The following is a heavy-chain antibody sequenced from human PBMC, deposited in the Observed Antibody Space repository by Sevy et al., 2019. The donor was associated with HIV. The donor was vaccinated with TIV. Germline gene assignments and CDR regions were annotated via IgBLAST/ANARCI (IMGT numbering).Heavy chain of an antibody. CDR1: GYSFTSYA. Sequence: ASVKVSCKASGYSFTSYAMHWVRQAPGQRLEWMGWITAGNGNTKCSQKFQGRVTITRDTSASTAYMELSSLRSEDTAVYYCARDPAAAAPSTPYYYYYGMDVWGQGTTVTVSS. CDR3: ARDPAAAAPSTPYYYYYGMDV. CDR2: ITAGNGNT. J-gene: IGHJ6*02. D-gene: IGHD6-13*01. V-gene: IGHV1-3*01.